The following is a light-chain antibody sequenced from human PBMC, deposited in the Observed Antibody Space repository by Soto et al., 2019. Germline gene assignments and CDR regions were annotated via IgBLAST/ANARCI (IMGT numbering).Light chain of an antibody. CDR1: QSVTSSS. Sequence: EIVLTQSPGTLSLSPGERATLSCRASQSVTSSSLAWYQQKSGQAPRLLIYDASSGATGIPDRFSGSGSGTDFTLTISRLEPEDFAVYYCQQYGTSPIAFGQGTRLEI. V-gene: IGKV3-20*01. J-gene: IGKJ5*01. CDR2: DAS. CDR3: QQYGTSPIA.